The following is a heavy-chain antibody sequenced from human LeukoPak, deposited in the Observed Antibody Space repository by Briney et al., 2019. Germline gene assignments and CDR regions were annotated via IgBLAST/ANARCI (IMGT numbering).Heavy chain of an antibody. CDR3: AKGGAAGS. J-gene: IGHJ5*02. Sequence: GGSLRLSCAASGFTFSSYAMSWVRQAPGKGLEWVSAISDNGGSAYYADSVKGRFTISRDNSKNTLYLQMNSLRAEDSALYYCAKGGAAGSWGQGTLVTVSS. CDR2: ISDNGGSA. CDR1: GFTFSSYA. V-gene: IGHV3-23*01.